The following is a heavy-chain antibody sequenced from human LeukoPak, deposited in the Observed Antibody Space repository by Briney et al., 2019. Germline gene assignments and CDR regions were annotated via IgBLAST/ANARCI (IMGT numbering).Heavy chain of an antibody. J-gene: IGHJ4*02. D-gene: IGHD2-15*01. V-gene: IGHV1-46*01. CDR1: GYTFTSYY. CDR2: INPSGGST. CDR3: ARSGYCSGGSCYAFDY. Sequence: GASVKVSSTASGYTFTSYYMHWARQAPGQGLEWMGIINPSGGSTSYAQKLQGRATMTGDRSTSTVYMELSSLRSEDTAVYYCARSGYCSGGSCYAFDYWGQGTLVTVSS.